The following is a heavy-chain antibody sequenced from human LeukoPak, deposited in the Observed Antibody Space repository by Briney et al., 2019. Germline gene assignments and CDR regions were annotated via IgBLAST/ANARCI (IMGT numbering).Heavy chain of an antibody. Sequence: GGSLRLSCAASGFTFSSYAMHWVRQAPGKGLEYVSAISNNGGSTYSANSVKGRFIISRDNSKNMLYLQMGSLRAEDMAVYYCAKGGSPCGGDCYLYYYYYMDVWGKGTTVTISS. V-gene: IGHV3-64*01. J-gene: IGHJ6*03. CDR3: AKGGSPCGGDCYLYYYYYMDV. CDR1: GFTFSSYA. CDR2: ISNNGGST. D-gene: IGHD2-21*02.